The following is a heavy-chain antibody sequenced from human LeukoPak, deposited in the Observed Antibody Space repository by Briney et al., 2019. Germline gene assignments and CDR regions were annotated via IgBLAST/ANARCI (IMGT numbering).Heavy chain of an antibody. Sequence: PGRSLRLSCAASGFTFDDYAMHWVRQAPGKGLEWVSGISWNSGSIGYADSVKGRFTISRDNAKNSLYLQMNSLRAEDTAVYYCARLPTWSSGWFDYWGQGTLVTVSS. CDR3: ARLPTWSSGWFDY. CDR2: ISWNSGSI. D-gene: IGHD6-19*01. CDR1: GFTFDDYA. V-gene: IGHV3-9*01. J-gene: IGHJ5*01.